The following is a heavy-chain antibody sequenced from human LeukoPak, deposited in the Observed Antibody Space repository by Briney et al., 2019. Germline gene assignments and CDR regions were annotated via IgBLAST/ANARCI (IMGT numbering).Heavy chain of an antibody. D-gene: IGHD2-15*01. CDR1: GSTFSSYA. V-gene: IGHV3-23*01. J-gene: IGHJ4*02. CDR2: ISSSGGNT. Sequence: GGSLRLSCAASGSTFSSYAMSWVRQAPGKGLEWVSSISSSGGNTYYAGSVRGRFTISRDNSKNTLYLQMSSLRAEDTAVYFCATLNTPFDYWGQGILVTVSS. CDR3: ATLNTPFDY.